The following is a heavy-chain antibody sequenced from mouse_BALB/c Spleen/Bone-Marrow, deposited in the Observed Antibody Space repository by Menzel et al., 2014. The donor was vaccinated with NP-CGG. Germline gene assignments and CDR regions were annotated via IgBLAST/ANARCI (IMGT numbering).Heavy chain of an antibody. Sequence: VQLQQSGDELVMPGASAKMSCKASDCTFTDYWMHWVKQRPGQGLEWIGAIDTSDSYISYNQKFKGKATLTVDESCSTACMQLSSLTSEDSAVYHCARSDYRYAPLANWDEGALVTVSA. V-gene: IGHV1-69*01. CDR2: IDTSDSYI. J-gene: IGHJ3*01. CDR1: DCTFTDYW. CDR3: ARSDYRYAPLAN. D-gene: IGHD2-14*01.